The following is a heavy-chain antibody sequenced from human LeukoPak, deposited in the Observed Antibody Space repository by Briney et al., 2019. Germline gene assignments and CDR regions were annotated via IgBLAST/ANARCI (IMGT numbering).Heavy chain of an antibody. V-gene: IGHV3-21*01. Sequence: PGGSLRLSCAASGFTFSSYSMNWVRQAPGKGLEWVSSISSSSYICYADSVKGRFTISRDNAKNSLYLQMNSLRAEDTAVYYCARVRDKHIVVVTAIDYWGQGTLVTVSS. J-gene: IGHJ4*02. CDR3: ARVRDKHIVVVTAIDY. D-gene: IGHD2-21*02. CDR1: GFTFSSYS. CDR2: ISSSSYI.